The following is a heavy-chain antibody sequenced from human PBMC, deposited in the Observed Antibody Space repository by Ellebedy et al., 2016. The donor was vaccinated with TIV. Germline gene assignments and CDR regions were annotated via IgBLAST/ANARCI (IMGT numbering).Heavy chain of an antibody. D-gene: IGHD1-7*01. CDR2: IGSKGYGGTT. J-gene: IGHJ6*02. CDR3: TREAANWNYPHYYYNGMDV. Sequence: GGSLRLSXAASGFTFGDFAISWVRQAPGKGLEWVGFIGSKGYGGTTQYAASVKGRFTISRDDSKSIAYLQMNSLKTEDTALYYCTREAANWNYPHYYYNGMDVWGQGTTVTVSS. CDR1: GFTFGDFA. V-gene: IGHV3-49*04.